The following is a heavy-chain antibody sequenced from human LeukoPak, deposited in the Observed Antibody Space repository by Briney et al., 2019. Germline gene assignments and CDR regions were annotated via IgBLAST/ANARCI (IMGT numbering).Heavy chain of an antibody. Sequence: SETLSLTGTVYGGSICSYYWSWLRQPPGKGLVWLGYIYYSGRTNYNPSLKSRVTISVDTSKNQFSLKLSSVTAADTAVYYCARDGLGRYCSGGSCSDAFDIWGQGTMVTVSS. J-gene: IGHJ3*02. D-gene: IGHD2-15*01. CDR1: GGSICSYY. CDR3: ARDGLGRYCSGGSCSDAFDI. V-gene: IGHV4-59*01. CDR2: IYYSGRT.